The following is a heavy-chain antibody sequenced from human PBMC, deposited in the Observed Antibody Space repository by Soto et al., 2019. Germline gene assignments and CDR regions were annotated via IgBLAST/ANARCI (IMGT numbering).Heavy chain of an antibody. CDR2: ISAYNGNT. CDR1: GYTFTSYG. D-gene: IGHD6-6*01. CDR3: ARDGGDSSSSGSGDYYYYGMDV. J-gene: IGHJ6*02. Sequence: QVQLVQSGAEVKKPGASVKVSCKASGYTFTSYGISWVRQAPGQGLEWMGWISAYNGNTNYAQKLQGRVTMTTDTSTSTAYMELRSLRSDDTAVYYCARDGGDSSSSGSGDYYYYGMDVWGQGTTVTVSS. V-gene: IGHV1-18*01.